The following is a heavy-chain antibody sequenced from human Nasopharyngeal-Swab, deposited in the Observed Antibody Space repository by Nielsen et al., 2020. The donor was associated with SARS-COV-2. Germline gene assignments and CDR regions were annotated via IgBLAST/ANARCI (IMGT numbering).Heavy chain of an antibody. V-gene: IGHV3-7*01. CDR2: IKQDGSEK. D-gene: IGHD3-10*01. CDR3: ARDFYGSGSYYNAYGMDV. J-gene: IGHJ6*02. Sequence: WIRQPPGKGLEWVANIKQDGSEKYYVDSVKGRFTISRGNAKNSLYLQMNSLRAEDTAVYYCARDFYGSGSYYNAYGMDVWGQGTTVTVSS.